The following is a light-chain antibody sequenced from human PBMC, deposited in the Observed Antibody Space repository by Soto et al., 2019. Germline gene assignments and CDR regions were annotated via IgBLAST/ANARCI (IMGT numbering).Light chain of an antibody. Sequence: EIVLTQSPATLSLSPGERATLSCRASQTVYTYLAWYQQKPGQAPRLLIYDASNSATGIPARFSGSGSGTDFTLTISSLEPEDFAVYYCQQRSSWPPFTIGGGTRVEIK. CDR3: QQRSSWPPFT. CDR1: QTVYTY. CDR2: DAS. V-gene: IGKV3-11*01. J-gene: IGKJ4*01.